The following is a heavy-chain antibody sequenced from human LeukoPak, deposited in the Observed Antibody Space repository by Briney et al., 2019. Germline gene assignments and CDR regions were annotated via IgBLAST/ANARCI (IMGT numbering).Heavy chain of an antibody. J-gene: IGHJ4*02. CDR3: AKVSDDFWSGFDY. CDR1: GFTISTYG. Sequence: WGTLRLSCAASGFTISTYGMHWVRQAPGKGLEWVAFLRYDGRYKDYADSVKGRFTISRDNSKNTVYLQMNSLRAEDTAIYYCAKVSDDFWSGFDYWGQGTLVTVSS. CDR2: LRYDGRYK. D-gene: IGHD3-3*01. V-gene: IGHV3-30*02.